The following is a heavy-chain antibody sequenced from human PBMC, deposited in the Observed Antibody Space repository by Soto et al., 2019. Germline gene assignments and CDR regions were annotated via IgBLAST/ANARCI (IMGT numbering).Heavy chain of an antibody. V-gene: IGHV4-30-2*01. CDR1: GASISSGGYS. Sequence: SETLSLTCDVSGASISSGGYSWSWIRRPPGAALEWIGYVYPGGTTYYTPSLKSRLSMSGDRSANQVSLRLRYVTAADTAIYYGARTYSRISDYFDLWGQGTLVTVSS. CDR2: VYPGGTT. CDR3: ARTYSRISDYFDL. J-gene: IGHJ4*02. D-gene: IGHD5-18*01.